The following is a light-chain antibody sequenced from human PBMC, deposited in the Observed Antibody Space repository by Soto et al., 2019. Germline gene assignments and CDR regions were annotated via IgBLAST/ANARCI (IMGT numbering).Light chain of an antibody. CDR2: DAS. CDR1: QSVGRN. V-gene: IGKV3-15*01. J-gene: IGKJ1*01. CDR3: LQYRYWPRT. Sequence: TVMTQSPATLSVSPGEGATVSCRASQSVGRNLAWYQQKPGQAPRLLIYDASTRATAMPARFSGSGSGTEFTLTIDSLQSEDFEVYYCLQYRYWPRTFGQGTKVEVK.